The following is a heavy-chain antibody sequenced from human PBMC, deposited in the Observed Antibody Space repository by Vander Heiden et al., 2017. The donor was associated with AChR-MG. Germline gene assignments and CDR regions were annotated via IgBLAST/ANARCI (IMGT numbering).Heavy chain of an antibody. CDR2: IIPLLGGA. Sequence: QVQLVQSGAEVKKPGSSVTVSCKTSGGTFSGHAISWVRQAPGQGLEWIGRIIPLLGGAKYGQKFQGRVTITADKSTGTVYLDLSSLRSDDTGVYYCARDDNGEGHNLDEYFFDYWGQGTLVTVSS. V-gene: IGHV1-69*04. J-gene: IGHJ4*02. CDR1: GGTFSGHA. CDR3: ARDDNGEGHNLDEYFFDY. D-gene: IGHD3-9*01.